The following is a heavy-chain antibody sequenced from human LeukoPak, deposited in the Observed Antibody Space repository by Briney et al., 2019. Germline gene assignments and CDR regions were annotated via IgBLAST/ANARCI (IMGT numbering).Heavy chain of an antibody. D-gene: IGHD2-15*01. V-gene: IGHV1-8*01. CDR3: ARDPKVVAATPVWNDGWFDP. CDR1: GYTFTSYD. J-gene: IGHJ5*02. Sequence: ASAKVSCKASGYTFTSYDINWVRQATGQGLEWMGWMNPNSGNTGYAQKFQGRVTMTRNTSISTAYMELSSLRSEDTAVYYCARDPKVVAATPVWNDGWFDPWGQGTLVTVSS. CDR2: MNPNSGNT.